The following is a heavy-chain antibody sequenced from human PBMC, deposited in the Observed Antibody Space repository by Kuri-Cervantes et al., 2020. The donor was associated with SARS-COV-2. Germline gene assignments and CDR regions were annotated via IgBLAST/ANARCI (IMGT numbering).Heavy chain of an antibody. J-gene: IGHJ4*02. CDR3: AKVILNSDSSTLGRFDF. CDR1: GFSFSGYA. Sequence: GGSLRLSCAASGFSFSGYAMSWVRQAPGKGPERVSAISAGGDTVLYADSVRGRFTISRDNSKNTLYLQTNSLRAEDTAIYYCAKVILNSDSSTLGRFDFWGLGTLVTVSS. D-gene: IGHD6-13*01. CDR2: ISAGGDTV. V-gene: IGHV3-23*01.